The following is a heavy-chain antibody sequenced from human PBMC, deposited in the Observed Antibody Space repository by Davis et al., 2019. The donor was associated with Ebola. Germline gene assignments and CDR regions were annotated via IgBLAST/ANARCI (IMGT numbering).Heavy chain of an antibody. D-gene: IGHD2-15*01. Sequence: ASVKVSCKASGYTFTGYYMHWVRQAPGQGLEWMGRINPNSGGTNYAQKFQDRVTMTEDTSTDTAYMELRSLRSEDTALYYCAAGGLGGGFDVWGHGTMVTVSS. V-gene: IGHV1-2*06. CDR2: INPNSGGT. J-gene: IGHJ3*01. CDR1: GYTFTGYY. CDR3: AAGGLGGGFDV.